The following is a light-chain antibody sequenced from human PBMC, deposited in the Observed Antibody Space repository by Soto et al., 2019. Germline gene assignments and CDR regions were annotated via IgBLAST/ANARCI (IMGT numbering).Light chain of an antibody. V-gene: IGKV3-15*01. Sequence: EIVMTQSPATLSVSPGEGATVSCRASQSVSSSLAWYQQKPGQAPRLLLYGASTRATGIPARFSGSGYGTECTLTISSLQSEDFAVYYCQQYDKWPPSNTFGQGTKLEIK. CDR3: QQYDKWPPSNT. J-gene: IGKJ2*01. CDR1: QSVSSS. CDR2: GAS.